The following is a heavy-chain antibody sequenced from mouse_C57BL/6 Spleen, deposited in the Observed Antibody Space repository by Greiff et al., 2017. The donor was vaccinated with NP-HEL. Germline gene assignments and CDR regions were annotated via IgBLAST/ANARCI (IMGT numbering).Heavy chain of an antibody. CDR3: ARSENEYDYFDY. V-gene: IGHV1-69*01. Sequence: QVQLQQPGAELVMPGASVKLSCKASGYTFTSYWMHWVKQRPGQGLEWIGEIDPSDSYTNYNQKFKGKSTLTVDKSSSTAYMQLSSLTSEDSAVYYCARSENEYDYFDYWGQGTTLTVSS. CDR2: IDPSDSYT. D-gene: IGHD5-1*01. J-gene: IGHJ2*01. CDR1: GYTFTSYW.